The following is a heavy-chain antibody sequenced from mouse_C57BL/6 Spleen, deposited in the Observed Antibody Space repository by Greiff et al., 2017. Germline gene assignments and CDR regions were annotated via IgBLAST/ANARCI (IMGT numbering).Heavy chain of an antibody. CDR3: ARRELGEGNFDY. D-gene: IGHD4-1*01. Sequence: VQLQQPGAELVMPGASVKLSCKASGYTFTSYWMHWVKQRPGQGLEWIGEIDPSDSYTNYNQKFKGKSTLTVDKSSSTAYMQLSSLTSEDSAVYYCARRELGEGNFDYWGQGTTRTVSS. V-gene: IGHV1-69*01. J-gene: IGHJ2*01. CDR1: GYTFTSYW. CDR2: IDPSDSYT.